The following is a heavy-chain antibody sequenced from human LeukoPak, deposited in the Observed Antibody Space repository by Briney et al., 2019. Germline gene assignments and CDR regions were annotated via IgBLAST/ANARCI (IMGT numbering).Heavy chain of an antibody. CDR2: INHSGSS. CDR1: GGSFSGYY. J-gene: IGHJ4*01. D-gene: IGHD6-25*01. Sequence: SETLSLTCAVYGGSFSGYYWAWSRQPPGKGLEWIGEINHSGSSNYNPSLKSRVTISVDTSKNQFSLKLTSVTAADTAVYYCARARGAEAIDYWGQGNLVTVSS. V-gene: IGHV4-34*01. CDR3: ARARGAEAIDY.